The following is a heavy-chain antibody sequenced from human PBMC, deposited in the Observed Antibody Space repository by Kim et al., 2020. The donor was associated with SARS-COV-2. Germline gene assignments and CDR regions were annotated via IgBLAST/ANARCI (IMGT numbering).Heavy chain of an antibody. CDR1: GYTFTSYY. Sequence: ASVKVSCTASGYTFTSYYIHWVRQAPGQGLEWMGISNPSGGSTTYAQKFQDRITMTRDTSTSTVYMELSSLRSEDTAVYYCAREGLERMTIFGVIIRSWFDPWGQGTLVTVSS. CDR3: AREGLERMTIFGVIIRSWFDP. J-gene: IGHJ5*02. CDR2: SNPSGGST. V-gene: IGHV1-46*01. D-gene: IGHD3-3*01.